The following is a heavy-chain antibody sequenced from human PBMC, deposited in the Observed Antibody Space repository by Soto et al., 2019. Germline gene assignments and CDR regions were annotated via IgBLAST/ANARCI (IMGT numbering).Heavy chain of an antibody. V-gene: IGHV4-59*01. D-gene: IGHD2-8*01. Sequence: SETLSLTCTVFGGSISSYYWSWIRQPPGKGLEWIGYIYYSGSTNYNPSLKSRVTISVDTSKNQFSLKLSSVTAADTAVYYCAREMVLHYYYYMDVWGKGTTVTVSS. CDR2: IYYSGST. J-gene: IGHJ6*03. CDR1: GGSISSYY. CDR3: AREMVLHYYYYMDV.